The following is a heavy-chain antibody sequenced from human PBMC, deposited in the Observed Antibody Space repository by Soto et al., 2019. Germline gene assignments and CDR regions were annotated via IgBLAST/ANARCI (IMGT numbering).Heavy chain of an antibody. J-gene: IGHJ3*02. Sequence: ASVKVSCKASGYTFTSYYMHWVRQDKGQGLEWMGIINPSGGSTSYAQKFQGRVTMTRDTSTSTVYMELSSLRSEDTAVYYCARGLRFLEWLFPDAFDIWGQGTMVT. V-gene: IGHV1-46*03. CDR2: INPSGGST. D-gene: IGHD3-3*01. CDR1: GYTFTSYY. CDR3: ARGLRFLEWLFPDAFDI.